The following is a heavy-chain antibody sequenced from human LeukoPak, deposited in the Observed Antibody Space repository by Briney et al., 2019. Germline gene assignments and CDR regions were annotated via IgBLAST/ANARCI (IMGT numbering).Heavy chain of an antibody. Sequence: ASVTVSCKASGYTFIGYYMHWVRQAPGQGLEWMGWINPNSGGTNYAQKFQGRVTMTRDTSISTAYMELSRLRSDDTAVYYCARVGTRGLWSYMDVWGKGTTVTVSS. V-gene: IGHV1-2*02. J-gene: IGHJ6*03. CDR2: INPNSGGT. D-gene: IGHD4/OR15-4a*01. CDR1: GYTFIGYY. CDR3: ARVGTRGLWSYMDV.